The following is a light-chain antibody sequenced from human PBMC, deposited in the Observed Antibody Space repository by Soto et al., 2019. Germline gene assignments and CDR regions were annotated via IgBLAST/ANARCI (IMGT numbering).Light chain of an antibody. CDR2: AIS. Sequence: DIQMTQSPSSLSASVGDRVTITCRASQTISNFLHWSQQKPGKAPKVLIYAISNLKSGVTSRFSGSGSGTDFTLTISSLQPEDFAAYYCQQSYSTPYTFGQGTKVEIK. V-gene: IGKV1-39*01. CDR1: QTISNF. CDR3: QQSYSTPYT. J-gene: IGKJ2*01.